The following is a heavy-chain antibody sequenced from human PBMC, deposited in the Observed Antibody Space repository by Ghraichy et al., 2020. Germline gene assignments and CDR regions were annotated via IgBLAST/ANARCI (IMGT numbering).Heavy chain of an antibody. J-gene: IGHJ6*03. D-gene: IGHD2-15*01. Sequence: SETLSLTCAVYGGSFSDYYWSWIRQPPGKGLEWIGEINHSGSTNYNPSLKSRVTISVDTSKNQFSLKLSSVTAADTAVYYCARGAEVVVSATMNYYYYMDVWGQGTTVTVSS. V-gene: IGHV4-34*01. CDR3: ARGAEVVVSATMNYYYYMDV. CDR2: INHSGST. CDR1: GGSFSDYY.